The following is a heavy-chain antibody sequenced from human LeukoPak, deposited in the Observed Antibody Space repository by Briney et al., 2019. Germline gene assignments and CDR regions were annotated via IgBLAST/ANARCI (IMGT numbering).Heavy chain of an antibody. J-gene: IGHJ5*02. CDR2: IRYDGSNR. D-gene: IGHD3-3*01. V-gene: IGHV3-30*02. CDR1: GFTFSSYG. CDR3: AKALRITIFGVVPPFDP. Sequence: PGGSLRLSCAASGFTFSSYGMHWVRQAPGKGLEWVAFIRYDGSNRYYADSVKGRFTISRDNSKNTLYLQMNSLRAEDTAVYYCAKALRITIFGVVPPFDPWGQETLVTVSS.